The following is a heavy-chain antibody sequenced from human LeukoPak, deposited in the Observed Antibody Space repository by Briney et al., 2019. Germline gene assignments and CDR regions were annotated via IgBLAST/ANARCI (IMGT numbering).Heavy chain of an antibody. CDR2: IYYSGST. Sequence: PSQTLSLTCTVSGGYISSGGYYWSWIRQHPGKGLEWIGYIYYSGSTYYNPSLKSRVTISVDTSKNQFSLKLSSVTAADTAVYYCARGPNPHFRSGYPVYFDYWGQGTLVTVSS. CDR1: GGYISSGGYY. CDR3: ARGPNPHFRSGYPVYFDY. V-gene: IGHV4-31*03. J-gene: IGHJ4*02. D-gene: IGHD3-3*02.